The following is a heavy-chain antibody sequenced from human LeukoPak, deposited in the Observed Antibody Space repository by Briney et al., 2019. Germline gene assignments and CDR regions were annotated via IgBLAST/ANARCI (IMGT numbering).Heavy chain of an antibody. D-gene: IGHD3-10*01. CDR2: ISGSGGST. V-gene: IGHV3-23*01. J-gene: IGHJ4*02. CDR1: GFTFSRYD. Sequence: PGGSLRLSCAASGFTFSRYDMSWVRQAPGKGLEGVSAISGSGGSTYYADSAKGRFTISRDNSKNTLYLQMNSLRAEDTAVYYCAKLPAYREYYPSDYWGQGTLVTVSS. CDR3: AKLPAYREYYPSDY.